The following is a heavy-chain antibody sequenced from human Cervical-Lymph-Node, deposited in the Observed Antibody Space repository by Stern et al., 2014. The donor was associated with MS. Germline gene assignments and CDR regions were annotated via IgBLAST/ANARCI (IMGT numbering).Heavy chain of an antibody. D-gene: IGHD2-15*01. CDR2: IYTTGST. CDR3: ASQRCDGGSCYYPMGGVSY. V-gene: IGHV4-61*02. CDR1: SGAISTGNYY. Sequence: QVQLRESGPGLVKPSQTLSLTCTVSSGAISTGNYYWNWVRQSAGKGLEWIGLIYTTGSTNYNPPLKTRAPMSVAASKGHFPRKLRFVTAADTAVYYCASQRCDGGSCYYPMGGVSYWGQGTLVTVSS. J-gene: IGHJ4*02.